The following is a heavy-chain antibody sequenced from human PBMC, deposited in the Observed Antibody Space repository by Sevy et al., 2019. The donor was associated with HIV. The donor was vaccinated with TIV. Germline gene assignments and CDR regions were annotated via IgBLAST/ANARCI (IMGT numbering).Heavy chain of an antibody. Sequence: GGSLRLSCAASGFTFSSYGMHWVRQAPGKGLEWVAVISYDGSNKYYADSVKGRFTISRENSKNTLYLQRNSLRAEETAVYYCAKDPVDTAMVSQWDYYYGMDVWGQGTTVTVSS. CDR2: ISYDGSNK. V-gene: IGHV3-30*18. CDR3: AKDPVDTAMVSQWDYYYGMDV. D-gene: IGHD5-18*01. J-gene: IGHJ6*02. CDR1: GFTFSSYG.